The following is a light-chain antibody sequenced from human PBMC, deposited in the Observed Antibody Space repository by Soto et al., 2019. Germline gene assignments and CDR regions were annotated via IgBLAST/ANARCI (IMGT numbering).Light chain of an antibody. Sequence: DIHMTQSPSTLSASVGDRVTITCRASQSLTMWLAGYQQKPGKAPNLLIYKTSSLESGVPSRFSGSGSGTEFTLTISCLQPDDFAAYYCQHWTDCSWTFGQGTKVEVK. J-gene: IGKJ1*01. CDR1: QSLTMW. CDR3: QHWTDCSWT. CDR2: KTS. V-gene: IGKV1-5*03.